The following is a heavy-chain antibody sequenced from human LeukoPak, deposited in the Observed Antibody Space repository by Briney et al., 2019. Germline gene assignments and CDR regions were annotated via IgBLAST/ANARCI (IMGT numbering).Heavy chain of an antibody. J-gene: IGHJ4*02. CDR3: ARVVAAAGTRNADY. Sequence: GASVKVSCKASGYTFTSYYMHWVRQAPGQGLEWMGIINPSGGSTSYAQKFQGRVTMTTDTSTSTAYMELRSLRSDDTAVYYCARVVAAAGTRNADYWGQGTLVTVSS. CDR2: INPSGGST. D-gene: IGHD6-13*01. CDR1: GYTFTSYY. V-gene: IGHV1-46*01.